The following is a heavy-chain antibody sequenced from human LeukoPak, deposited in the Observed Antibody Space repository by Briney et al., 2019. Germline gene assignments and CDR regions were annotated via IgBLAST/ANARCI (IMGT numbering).Heavy chain of an antibody. CDR3: ARDRCSSTSCYWGGEYYFDY. V-gene: IGHV1-18*01. CDR1: GYTFTSYG. CDR2: ISAYNGNT. J-gene: IGHJ4*02. Sequence: ASVKVSCKASGYTFTSYGIRWVRQAPGQGLEWMGWISAYNGNTNYAQKLQGRVTMTTDTSTSTAYMELRSLRSDDTAVYYCARDRCSSTSCYWGGEYYFDYWGQGTLVTVSS. D-gene: IGHD2-2*01.